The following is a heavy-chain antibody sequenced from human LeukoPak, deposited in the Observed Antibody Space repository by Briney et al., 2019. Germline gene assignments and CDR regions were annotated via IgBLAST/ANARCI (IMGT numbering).Heavy chain of an antibody. J-gene: IGHJ5*02. Sequence: ASETLSLTCAVYGGSFSGYYWSWIRQPPGKGLEWIGEINHSGSTNYNPSLKSRVTISVDTSKNQFSLKLSSVTAADTAVYYCARGAPRSSIAVAVVWFDPWGQGTLVTVSS. CDR3: ARGAPRSSIAVAVVWFDP. V-gene: IGHV4-34*01. CDR2: INHSGST. CDR1: GGSFSGYY. D-gene: IGHD6-19*01.